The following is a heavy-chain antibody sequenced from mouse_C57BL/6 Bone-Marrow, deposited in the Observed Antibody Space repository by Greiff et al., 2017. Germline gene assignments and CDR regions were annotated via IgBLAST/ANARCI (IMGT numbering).Heavy chain of an antibody. CDR2: ISDGGSYT. D-gene: IGHD2-3*01. V-gene: IGHV5-4*01. Sequence: EVQVVESGGGLVKPGGSLKLSCAASGFTFSSYAMSWVRQTPEKRLEWVATISDGGSYTYYPDNVKGRVTISRDNAKNNLYLQMSHLKSEDTAMYYCARGDGYPLAVDYWGQGTSVTVSS. J-gene: IGHJ4*01. CDR1: GFTFSSYA. CDR3: ARGDGYPLAVDY.